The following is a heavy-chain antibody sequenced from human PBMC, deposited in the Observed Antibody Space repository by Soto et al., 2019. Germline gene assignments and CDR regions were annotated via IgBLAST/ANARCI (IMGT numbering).Heavy chain of an antibody. CDR3: ATLVDRGVKDY. V-gene: IGHV3-33*01. CDR1: GFTFSNHG. CDR2: IWNDGSSK. Sequence: QVYLVESGGGVVQPGRSLTLSCAASGFTFSNHGMHWVRQAPGKGLEWVAVIWNDGSSKYYTDSVKGRFTISRDNSKNILSLQMNNLGAEDTAVYYCATLVDRGVKDYWGLGTLVTVSS. D-gene: IGHD3-10*01. J-gene: IGHJ4*02.